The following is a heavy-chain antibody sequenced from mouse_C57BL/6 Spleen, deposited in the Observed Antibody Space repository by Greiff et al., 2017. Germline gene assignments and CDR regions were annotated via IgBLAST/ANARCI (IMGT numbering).Heavy chain of an antibody. Sequence: VQVVESGAELARPGASVKMSCKASGYTFTSYTMHWVKQRPGQGLEWIGYINPSSGYTKYNQKFKDKATLTADKSSSTAYMQLSSLTSEDSAVYYCASPSYYDYDAFAYWGQGTLVTVSA. CDR2: INPSSGYT. D-gene: IGHD2-4*01. V-gene: IGHV1-4*01. J-gene: IGHJ3*01. CDR1: GYTFTSYT. CDR3: ASPSYYDYDAFAY.